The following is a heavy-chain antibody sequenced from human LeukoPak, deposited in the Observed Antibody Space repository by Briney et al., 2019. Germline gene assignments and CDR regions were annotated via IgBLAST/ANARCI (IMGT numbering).Heavy chain of an antibody. J-gene: IGHJ5*02. D-gene: IGHD2-2*01. CDR3: ASPPGIVVVPDAGAWFDP. CDR1: GFTFSSYA. Sequence: GGSLRLSCAASGFTFSSYAMSWVRQAPGKGVEWVSAISGSGGSTYYADSVKGRFTICRDNSKNTLYLQMNSLRAEDTAVYYCASPPGIVVVPDAGAWFDPWGQGTLVTVSS. CDR2: ISGSGGST. V-gene: IGHV3-23*01.